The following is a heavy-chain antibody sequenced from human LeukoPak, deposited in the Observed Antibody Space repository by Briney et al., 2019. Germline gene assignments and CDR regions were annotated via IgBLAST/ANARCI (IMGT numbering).Heavy chain of an antibody. D-gene: IGHD5-24*01. CDR2: IIPIFGTA. CDR3: ASGGEMATLDP. CDR1: GGTFSSYA. Sequence: RASVKASCKASGGTFSSYAISWVRQAPGQGLEWMGGIIPIFGTANYAQKFQGRVTITADESTSTAYMELSSLRSEDTAVYYCASGGEMATLDPWGQGTLVTVSS. V-gene: IGHV1-69*01. J-gene: IGHJ5*02.